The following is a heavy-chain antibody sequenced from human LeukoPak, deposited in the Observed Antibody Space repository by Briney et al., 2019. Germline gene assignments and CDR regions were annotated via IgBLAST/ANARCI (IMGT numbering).Heavy chain of an antibody. CDR2: ITSRGDYI. Sequence: PGGSLRLSCAASGFTFSSNTMNWVRQAPGKGLEWVPGITSRGDYIYYVDSVKGRFTISRDNAKNSLYLQMNSLRAEDTAVYYCARGGGSGYYTPQKWFDPWGQGTLVTVSS. V-gene: IGHV3-21*01. J-gene: IGHJ5*02. CDR3: ARGGGSGYYTPQKWFDP. D-gene: IGHD3-3*01. CDR1: GFTFSSNT.